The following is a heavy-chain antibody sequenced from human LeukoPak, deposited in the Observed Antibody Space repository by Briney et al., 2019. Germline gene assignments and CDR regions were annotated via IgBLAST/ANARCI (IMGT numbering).Heavy chain of an antibody. CDR2: IYSDGGTT. D-gene: IGHD4-17*01. V-gene: IGHV3-74*01. Sequence: GGSLRLSCSASGFTFSGYWMHWVRQPPGKGLVWVSRIYSDGGTTTYADSVKGRFTISRDNAKNTLYLQMNSLRAEDTAVYYCARRDYEDAFDIWGQGTLVSVSS. CDR1: GFTFSGYW. J-gene: IGHJ3*02. CDR3: ARRDYEDAFDI.